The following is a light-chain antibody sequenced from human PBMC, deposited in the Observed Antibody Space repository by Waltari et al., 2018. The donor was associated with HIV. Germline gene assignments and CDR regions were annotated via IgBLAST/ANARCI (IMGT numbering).Light chain of an antibody. CDR3: TSYAGRSNGWV. CDR1: SSDIGVYYY. CDR2: GVK. V-gene: IGLV2-8*01. Sequence: QSALTQPPSASGSPGQSVTISCTGTSSDIGVYYYVSWYQPYPGKAPKLIISGVKKRPSGVPDRFSGSKSGNAASLTVSGLQAEDEADYFCTSYAGRSNGWVFGGGTKLTVL. J-gene: IGLJ3*02.